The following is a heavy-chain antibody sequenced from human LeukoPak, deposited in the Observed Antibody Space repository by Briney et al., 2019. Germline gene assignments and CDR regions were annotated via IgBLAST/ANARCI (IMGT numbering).Heavy chain of an antibody. CDR1: GGSISSGGYY. J-gene: IGHJ4*02. CDR3: ARPVDRGKRQQLVLGY. CDR2: IYYSGST. D-gene: IGHD6-13*01. V-gene: IGHV4-61*08. Sequence: SETLSLTCTVSGGSISSGGYYWSWIRQHPGKGLEWIGYIYYSGSTNYNPSLKSRVTISVDTSKNQFSLKLSSVTAADTAVYYCARPVDRGKRQQLVLGYWGQGTLVTVSS.